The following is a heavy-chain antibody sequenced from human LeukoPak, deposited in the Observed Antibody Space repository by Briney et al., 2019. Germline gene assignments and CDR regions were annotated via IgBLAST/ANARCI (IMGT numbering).Heavy chain of an antibody. D-gene: IGHD4/OR15-4a*01. Sequence: SETLSLTCTVSGGSISSYYWSWIRQPAGKGLAWIVRIYTSGSTNYNPSLKSRVTMSVDTSKNQFSLKLSSVTAADTAVYYCARDRTLYGGKDYYYYGMYVWGQGTTVTVSS. CDR1: GGSISSYY. J-gene: IGHJ6*02. V-gene: IGHV4-4*07. CDR2: IYTSGST. CDR3: ARDRTLYGGKDYYYYGMYV.